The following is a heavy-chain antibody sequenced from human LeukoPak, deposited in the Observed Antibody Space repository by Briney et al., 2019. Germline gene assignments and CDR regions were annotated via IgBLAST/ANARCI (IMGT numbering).Heavy chain of an antibody. J-gene: IGHJ4*02. V-gene: IGHV4-4*09. D-gene: IGHD6-13*01. CDR2: IYSSGSV. Sequence: SATLSLTCTISGGSISDDYWNWIRPPPGKGLEWIGRIYSSGSVSYSPSLMSRVTMSIDTSKNQFSLKLSSVTAADTAVYYCARGGTSTWYSGDYWGQGALVTVSS. CDR3: ARGGTSTWYSGDY. CDR1: GGSISDDY.